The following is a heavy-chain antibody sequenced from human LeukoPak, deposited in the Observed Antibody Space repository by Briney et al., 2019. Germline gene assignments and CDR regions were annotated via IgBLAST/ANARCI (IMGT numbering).Heavy chain of an antibody. CDR3: ARGPQIVGFDY. J-gene: IGHJ4*02. CDR2: IYSGGST. D-gene: IGHD1-26*01. CDR1: GFTFSSYS. V-gene: IGHV3-53*01. Sequence: GGSLRLSCAASGFTFSSYSMNWVRQAPGKGLEWVSVIYSGGSTYYADSVKGRFTISRDNSKNTLYLQMNSLRAEDTAVYYCARGPQIVGFDYWGQGTLVTVSS.